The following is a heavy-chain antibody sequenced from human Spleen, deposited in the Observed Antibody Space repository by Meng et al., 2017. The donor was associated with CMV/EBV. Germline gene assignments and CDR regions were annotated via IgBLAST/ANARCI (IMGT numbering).Heavy chain of an antibody. V-gene: IGHV3-74*01. Sequence: GGSLRLSCAASGFTLNRYRMHWVRQAPGKGLVWVSRINEHGSRTDYADSVKGRFTISRDNAKNTLYLQMNSLRAEDTAVYYCARDWSGSDDSWGQGTLVTVSS. J-gene: IGHJ4*02. CDR2: INEHGSRT. CDR1: GFTLNRYR. CDR3: ARDWSGSDDS. D-gene: IGHD1-26*01.